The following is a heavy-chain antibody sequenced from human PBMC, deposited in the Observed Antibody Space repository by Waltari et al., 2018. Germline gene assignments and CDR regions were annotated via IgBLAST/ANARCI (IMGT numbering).Heavy chain of an antibody. D-gene: IGHD3-16*02. CDR3: ARAGGQGEYYDYVWGSYRH. V-gene: IGHV4-34*01. CDR1: GGSFSGYY. J-gene: IGHJ4*02. Sequence: QVQLQQWGAGLLKPSETLSLTCAVYGGSFSGYYWSWNRQPPGKGLVWIGEINHSGSTNYNPSLKSRVTISVDTSKNQFSLKLSSVTAADTAVYYCARAGGQGEYYDYVWGSYRHWGQGTLVTVSS. CDR2: INHSGST.